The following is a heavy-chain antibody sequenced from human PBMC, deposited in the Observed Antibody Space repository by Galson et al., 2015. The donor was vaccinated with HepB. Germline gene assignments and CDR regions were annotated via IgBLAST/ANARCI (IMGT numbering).Heavy chain of an antibody. J-gene: IGHJ2*01. CDR2: ISGSSRNI. D-gene: IGHD3-10*01. CDR3: ATYYYGSGSYYKSWYFDL. V-gene: IGHV3-21*01. CDR1: GFNFNTYT. Sequence: SLRLSCAASGFNFNTYTMNWVRQAPGKGLEWVSSISGSSRNIYYADSVEGRFTFSRDNAKNSLYLQMDSLRAEDTAVYYCATYYYGSGSYYKSWYFDLWGRGTLVTVSS.